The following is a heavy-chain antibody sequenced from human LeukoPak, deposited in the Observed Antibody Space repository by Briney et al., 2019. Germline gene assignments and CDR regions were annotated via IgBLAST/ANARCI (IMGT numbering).Heavy chain of an antibody. Sequence: GESLKISCKGSGYTFTNYWIAWVRQMPGKGLEWMGIIYAGDSDTRYSPSFQGQVTISADRSISTAYLQWSSLKASDTAMYYCARKGQWLWFEDYWGQGTLVTVSS. D-gene: IGHD5-18*01. V-gene: IGHV5-51*01. CDR1: GYTFTNYW. J-gene: IGHJ4*02. CDR2: IYAGDSDT. CDR3: ARKGQWLWFEDY.